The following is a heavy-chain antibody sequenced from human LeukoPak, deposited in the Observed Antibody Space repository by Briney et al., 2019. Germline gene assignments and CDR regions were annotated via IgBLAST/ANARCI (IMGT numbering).Heavy chain of an antibody. D-gene: IGHD3-3*01. V-gene: IGHV4-59*01. CDR3: ARAASGNDFWSGYPGPQKYYMDV. CDR2: IYYSGST. CDR1: GGSFSSYY. Sequence: SETLSLTCTVPGGSFSSYYWSWIRQPPGKGLEWIGYIYYSGSTNYNPSLKSRVTISVDTSKNQFSLKLSSVTAADTAVYYCARAASGNDFWSGYPGPQKYYMDVWGKGTTVTVSS. J-gene: IGHJ6*03.